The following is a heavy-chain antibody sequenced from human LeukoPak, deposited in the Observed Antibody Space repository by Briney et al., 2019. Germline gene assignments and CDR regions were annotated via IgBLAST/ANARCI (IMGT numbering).Heavy chain of an antibody. D-gene: IGHD3-22*01. V-gene: IGHV4-59*01. CDR1: GGSISSYY. Sequence: SETLSLTCTVSGGSISSYYWSWIRQPPGKGLEWIGYIYYSGSTNYNPSLKSRVTISVDTSKNQFSLKLSSVTAADTAVYYCARSPYYYDSSGYPSDAFDIWGQGTMVTVSS. CDR3: ARSPYYYDSSGYPSDAFDI. J-gene: IGHJ3*02. CDR2: IYYSGST.